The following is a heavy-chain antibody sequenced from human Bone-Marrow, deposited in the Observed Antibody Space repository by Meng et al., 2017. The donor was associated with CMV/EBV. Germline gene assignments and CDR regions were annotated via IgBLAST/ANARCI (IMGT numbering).Heavy chain of an antibody. D-gene: IGHD6-6*01. CDR1: GYTFTSYD. J-gene: IGHJ5*02. CDR3: ARGLVRRRNWLDP. Sequence: ASVKVSCKASGYTFTSYDINWVRQATGQGLEWMGWMNPNSGNTGYAQKFQGRVTMTRNTSISTAYMELSSLRSEDTAVYDWARGLVRRRNWLDPWGQGTLVTVSS. CDR2: MNPNSGNT. V-gene: IGHV1-8*01.